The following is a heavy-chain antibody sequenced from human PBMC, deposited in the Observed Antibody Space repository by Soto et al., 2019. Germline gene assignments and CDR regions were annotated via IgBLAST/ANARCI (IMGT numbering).Heavy chain of an antibody. CDR1: GGSIGSSSYY. V-gene: IGHV4-39*01. CDR2: IYYSGST. Sequence: SETLSLTCTVSGGSIGSSSYYWGWIRQPPGKGLEWIGSIYYSGSTYYNPSLKSRVTISVDTSKNQFSLKLSSVTAADTAVYYCARQGITMDPYWFDPWGQGTLVTVSS. D-gene: IGHD3-10*01. J-gene: IGHJ5*02. CDR3: ARQGITMDPYWFDP.